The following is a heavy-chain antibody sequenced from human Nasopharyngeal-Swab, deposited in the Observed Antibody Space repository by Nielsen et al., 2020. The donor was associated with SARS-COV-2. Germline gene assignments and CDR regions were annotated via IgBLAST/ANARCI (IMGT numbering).Heavy chain of an antibody. V-gene: IGHV5-10-1*01. D-gene: IGHD2-2*01. CDR2: IDPSDSYT. CDR3: ARLPYSSTSYYALDS. J-gene: IGHJ5*01. Sequence: WIRQPPGKGPQWMGRIDPSDSYTKYSPSFEGHVTFAADKSIGTVYLQWSSLRASDTAMYYCARLPYSSTSYYALDSWGQGTLVTVSS.